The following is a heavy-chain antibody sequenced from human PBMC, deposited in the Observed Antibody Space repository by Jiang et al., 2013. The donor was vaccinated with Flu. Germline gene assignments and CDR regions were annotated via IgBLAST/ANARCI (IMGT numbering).Heavy chain of an antibody. CDR2: VYSGGVT. Sequence: PGLVKPSETLSLTCSVSGVSISRNIYYWTWIRQSPGKGLEWIGSVYSGGVTNFVPALKGRSTMSMDTSQNKFSLEVRYVSAADTAVYYCARGVYCGDACFGGTDYWGQGILVIVSS. J-gene: IGHJ4*02. V-gene: IGHV4-61*01. D-gene: IGHD2-21*01. CDR3: ARGVYCGDACFGGTDY. CDR1: GVSISRNIYY.